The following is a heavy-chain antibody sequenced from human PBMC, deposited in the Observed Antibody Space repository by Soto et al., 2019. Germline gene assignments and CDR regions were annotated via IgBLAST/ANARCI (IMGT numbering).Heavy chain of an antibody. CDR3: SRVGCSNSNCQTRGMDV. D-gene: IGHD2-2*01. V-gene: IGHV4-4*07. Sequence: QVQLQESGPGLVRPSETLYLICIVSGGPISNYYWSWVRQPAGKGLEWVGRIYSDGATNYSPSLKSRVFMSLDMSGNQFSLQLNSVTAADTAVYYCSRVGCSNSNCQTRGMDVWGQGTTVTVSS. J-gene: IGHJ6*02. CDR2: IYSDGAT. CDR1: GGPISNYY.